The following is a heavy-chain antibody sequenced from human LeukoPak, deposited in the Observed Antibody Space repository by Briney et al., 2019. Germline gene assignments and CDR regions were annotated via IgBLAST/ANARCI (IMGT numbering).Heavy chain of an antibody. CDR2: ISAYNGNT. J-gene: IGHJ4*02. CDR1: GYTFTSYG. Sequence: ASVKVSCKASGYTFTSYGISWVRQAPGQGLEWMGWISAYNGNTNYAQKLQGRGTMTTDTSTSTAYMELRSLRSDDTAVYYCARDHRIVVVPAALKPWGQGTLVTVSS. D-gene: IGHD2-2*01. V-gene: IGHV1-18*01. CDR3: ARDHRIVVVPAALKP.